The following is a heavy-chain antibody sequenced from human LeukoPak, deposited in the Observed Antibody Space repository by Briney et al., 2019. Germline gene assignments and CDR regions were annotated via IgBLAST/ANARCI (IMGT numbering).Heavy chain of an antibody. CDR3: ARDLWYGSGSLGY. J-gene: IGHJ4*02. V-gene: IGHV1-2*02. D-gene: IGHD3-10*01. CDR1: GYTFTGCY. CDR2: INPNSGNT. Sequence: ASVKVSCKASGYTFTGCYMHWVRQAPGQGLEWVGRINPNSGNTNFAQKFQGRVTMTRDTAISTAYMELSRLKSDDTAVYYCARDLWYGSGSLGYWGQGTLVTVSS.